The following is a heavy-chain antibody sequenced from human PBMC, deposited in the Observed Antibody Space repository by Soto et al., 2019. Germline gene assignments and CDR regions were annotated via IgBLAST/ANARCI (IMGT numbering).Heavy chain of an antibody. CDR1: GCSISSSSYY. J-gene: IGHJ4*02. V-gene: IGHV4-39*07. D-gene: IGHD6-13*01. Sequence: SETLSLTCTVSGCSISSSSYYWGWIRQPPGKGLEWIGSIYYSGSTYYNPSLKSRVTLSVDKSKNQFSLRLNSVTAADAALYYCARVVPAAGFDYWGQGALVTVS. CDR2: IYYSGST. CDR3: ARVVPAAGFDY.